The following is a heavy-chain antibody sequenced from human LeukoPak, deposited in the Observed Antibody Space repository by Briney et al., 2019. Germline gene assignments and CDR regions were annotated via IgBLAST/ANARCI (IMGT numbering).Heavy chain of an antibody. J-gene: IGHJ4*02. CDR2: ISYDGSNK. CDR1: GFTFSSYA. V-gene: IGHV3-30-3*01. D-gene: IGHD4-11*01. Sequence: GRSLRLSCAASGFTFSSYAMHWVRQAPGKGLEWVAVISYDGSNKYYADSVKGRFTISRDNAKNSLYLQMNSLRAEDTAVYYCAREYSNYPLFDYWGQGTLVTVSS. CDR3: AREYSNYPLFDY.